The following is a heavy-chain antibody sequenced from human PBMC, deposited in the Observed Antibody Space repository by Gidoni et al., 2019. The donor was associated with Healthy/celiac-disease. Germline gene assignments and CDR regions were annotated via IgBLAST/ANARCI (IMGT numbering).Heavy chain of an antibody. CDR3: ARIRGIVVGDFFDY. D-gene: IGHD3-22*01. Sequence: GRFTISRDNAKNSLYLQMNSLRAEDTAVYYCARIRGIVVGDFFDYWGQGTLVTVSS. V-gene: IGHV3-11*03. J-gene: IGHJ4*02.